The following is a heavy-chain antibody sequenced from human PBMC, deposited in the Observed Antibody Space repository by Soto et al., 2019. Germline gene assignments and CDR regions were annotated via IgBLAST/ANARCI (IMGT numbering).Heavy chain of an antibody. V-gene: IGHV1-69*06. CDR3: ARGTDP. CDR1: GGPFSSYA. J-gene: IGHJ5*02. CDR2: IIPIFGTA. Sequence: SVKDSFKASGGPFSSYAISWVRQAPGQGLEWMGGIIPIFGTANYAQKSQGRVTITAGKSTSTAYMELSSLRSEDTAVYYCARGTDPWGQGTLVTVSS.